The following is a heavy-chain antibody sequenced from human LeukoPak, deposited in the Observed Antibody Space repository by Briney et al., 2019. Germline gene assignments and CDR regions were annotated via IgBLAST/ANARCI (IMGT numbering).Heavy chain of an antibody. D-gene: IGHD5-12*01. CDR1: GFTFSSYA. V-gene: IGHV3-30-3*01. J-gene: IGHJ4*02. Sequence: HPGRSLRLSCAASGFTFSSYAMHWVRQAPGKGLEWVAIISYDGSNKYYADSVKGRFTISRDNSKNTLYLQMNSLRAEDTAVYYCARDLDSGYGFGFDYWGQGTLVIVSS. CDR3: ARDLDSGYGFGFDY. CDR2: ISYDGSNK.